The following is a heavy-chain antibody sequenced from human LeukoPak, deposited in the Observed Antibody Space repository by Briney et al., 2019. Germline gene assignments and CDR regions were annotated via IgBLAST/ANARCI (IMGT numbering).Heavy chain of an antibody. Sequence: SETLSLTCTVSGGSISSSSYYWGWIRQPPGKGLEWIGSIYYSGSTYYNPSLKSRVTISVDTSKNQFSLKLSSVTAADTAVYYCARREMEQQLIYYYYYMDVWGKGTTVTVSS. CDR2: IYYSGST. V-gene: IGHV4-39*01. J-gene: IGHJ6*03. D-gene: IGHD6-13*01. CDR3: ARREMEQQLIYYYYYMDV. CDR1: GGSISSSSYY.